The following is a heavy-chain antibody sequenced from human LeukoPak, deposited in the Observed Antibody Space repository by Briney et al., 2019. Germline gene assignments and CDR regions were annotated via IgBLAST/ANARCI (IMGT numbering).Heavy chain of an antibody. Sequence: GGSLRLSCAASGFTVSSNYMSWVRQAPGKGLEWVSVIYSGATTYYADSVKGRFTISRDNSKNTLYLQMNSLRAEDTAVYYCARDERDIVVVVAARDYYGMDVWGQGTTVTVSS. J-gene: IGHJ6*02. CDR2: IYSGATT. CDR1: GFTVSSNY. CDR3: ARDERDIVVVVAARDYYGMDV. V-gene: IGHV3-66*02. D-gene: IGHD2-15*01.